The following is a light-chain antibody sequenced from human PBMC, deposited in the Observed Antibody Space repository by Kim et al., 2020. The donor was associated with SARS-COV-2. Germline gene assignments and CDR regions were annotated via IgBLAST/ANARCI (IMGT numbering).Light chain of an antibody. CDR1: QSVSDW. CDR2: TAS. J-gene: IGKJ1*01. V-gene: IGKV1-5*03. CDR3: LQYNAYSPWT. Sequence: SVGDRVTITCRASQSVSDWLAWYQQQPGKAPNLLIYTASSLESGVPSRFSASGSGTEFTITISSLQPDDFATYYCLQYNAYSPWTFGQGTKVDIK.